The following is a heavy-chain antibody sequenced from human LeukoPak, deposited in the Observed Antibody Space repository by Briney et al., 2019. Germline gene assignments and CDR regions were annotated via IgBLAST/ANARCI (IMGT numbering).Heavy chain of an antibody. J-gene: IGHJ4*02. Sequence: GGSLRLSCAASGFTFSNYWMNWVRQAPGKGLEWVASIGQDGSENYYVDSVKGRFTISRDNAKNSLYLQMNRLRVEDTAVYYCATGGGWYFDYWGQGALITASS. D-gene: IGHD6-19*01. CDR3: ATGGGWYFDY. CDR1: GFTFSNYW. CDR2: IGQDGSEN. V-gene: IGHV3-7*01.